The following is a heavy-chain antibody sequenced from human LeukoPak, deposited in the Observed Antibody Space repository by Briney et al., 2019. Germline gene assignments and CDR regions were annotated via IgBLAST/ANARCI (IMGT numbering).Heavy chain of an antibody. CDR1: GGSISSSSYY. D-gene: IGHD6-19*01. Sequence: SETLSLTCTVSGGSISSSSYYWGRIRQPPGKGLEWIGSIYYSGSTYYNPSLKSRVTISVDTSKNQCSLKLTSVTAADTAVYYCARAYSSGWYVPERYNWFDPWGQGTLVTVSS. V-gene: IGHV4-39*01. CDR3: ARAYSSGWYVPERYNWFDP. CDR2: IYYSGST. J-gene: IGHJ5*02.